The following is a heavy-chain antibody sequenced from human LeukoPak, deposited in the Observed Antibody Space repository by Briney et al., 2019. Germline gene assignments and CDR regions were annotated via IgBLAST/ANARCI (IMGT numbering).Heavy chain of an antibody. Sequence: GESLRLSCVASGFMFSSYTVAWVRQAPGKGLEWISSISSSSSFIYYSDSVQGRLSLSRDNARNSVFLQLSSVRANETAVYFCARESCGSTDCDLDFRGQGTLVIVSS. CDR2: ISSSSSFI. CDR1: GFMFSSYT. CDR3: ARESCGSTDCDLDF. D-gene: IGHD2-2*01. J-gene: IGHJ4*02. V-gene: IGHV3-21*01.